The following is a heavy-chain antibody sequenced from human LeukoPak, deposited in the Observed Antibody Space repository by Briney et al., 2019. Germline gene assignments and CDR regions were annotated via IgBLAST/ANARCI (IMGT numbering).Heavy chain of an antibody. Sequence: GASVKVSCKASGYTFTSYDINWVRQATGQGLEWMGWMNPNSGNTGYAQKFQGRVTITRNTSISTAYMELSSLRSEDTAVYYCARGRWELLVYYYYMDVWGKGTTVTVSS. CDR3: ARGRWELLVYYYYMDV. V-gene: IGHV1-8*03. D-gene: IGHD1-26*01. CDR1: GYTFTSYD. J-gene: IGHJ6*03. CDR2: MNPNSGNT.